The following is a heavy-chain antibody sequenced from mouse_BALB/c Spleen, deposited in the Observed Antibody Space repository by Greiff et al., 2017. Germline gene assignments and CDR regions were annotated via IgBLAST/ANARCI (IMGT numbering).Heavy chain of an antibody. CDR1: GYTFTSYW. CDR2: INPSTGYT. V-gene: IGHV1-7*01. Sequence: QVQLMQSGAELAKPGASVKMSCKASGYTFTSYWMHWVQQRPGQGLEWMGYINPSTGYTEYNQKFKDKATLTADKSSSTVYMQLSSLTSEDSAVYYCARPYGSILYYYAMDDWGQGTSVTVSS. D-gene: IGHD1-1*01. CDR3: ARPYGSILYYYAMDD. J-gene: IGHJ4*01.